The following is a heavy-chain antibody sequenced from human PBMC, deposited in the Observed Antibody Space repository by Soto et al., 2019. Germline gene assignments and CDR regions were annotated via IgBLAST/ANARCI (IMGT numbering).Heavy chain of an antibody. V-gene: IGHV3-7*05. CDR2: INRDGSKK. CDR3: AGDVSPGSSSLYLDAFAI. Sequence: EVQLEESGGDLVQLGGSLRLSCAASGFTLSAYWMTWVRQAPGKGLEWVANINRDGSKKSYLDSVRGRFTISRDNVGNSLYRQMDSLRADDTALYYCAGDVSPGSSSLYLDAFAIWGQGKVVTVSS. D-gene: IGHD6-13*01. CDR1: GFTLSAYW. J-gene: IGHJ3*02.